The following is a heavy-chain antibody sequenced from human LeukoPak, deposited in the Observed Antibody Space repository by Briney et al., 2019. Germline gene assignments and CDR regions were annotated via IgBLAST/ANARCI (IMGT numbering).Heavy chain of an antibody. Sequence: SQTLSLTCSVSGGSISSGYYYWSWIRQPPGKGLEWIGYIYYSGSTNYNPSLKSRVTISVDTSKNQFSLKLSSVTAADTAVYYCASIRGMHSSSGYFDYWGQGTLVTVSS. CDR3: ASIRGMHSSSGYFDY. D-gene: IGHD6-6*01. V-gene: IGHV4-61*01. J-gene: IGHJ4*02. CDR1: GGSISSGYYY. CDR2: IYYSGST.